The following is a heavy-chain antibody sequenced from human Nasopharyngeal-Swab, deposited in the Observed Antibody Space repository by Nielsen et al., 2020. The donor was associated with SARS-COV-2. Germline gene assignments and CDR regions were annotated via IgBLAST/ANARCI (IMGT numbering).Heavy chain of an antibody. CDR3: ASRYSSGWGAFDI. D-gene: IGHD6-19*01. Sequence: SETLSLTCAVSGGSISSSNWWSRVRQPPGKGLEWIGEIYHSGSTNYNPSLKSRVTISVDKSKNQFSLKLSSVTAADTAVYYCASRYSSGWGAFDIWGQGTMVTVSS. V-gene: IGHV4-4*02. J-gene: IGHJ3*02. CDR1: GGSISSSNW. CDR2: IYHSGST.